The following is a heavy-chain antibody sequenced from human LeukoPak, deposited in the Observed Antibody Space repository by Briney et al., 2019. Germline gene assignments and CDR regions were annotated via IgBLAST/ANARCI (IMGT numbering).Heavy chain of an antibody. V-gene: IGHV4-39*02. D-gene: IGHD1-26*01. CDR2: IYSTGNT. CDR1: GDSISSNGHS. Sequence: SGTLSLTCTVSGDSISSNGHSWGWVRQPPGKGLEWIGTIYSTGNTYYSPSLKTPVTISVDTSKNHVSLKLSSVTAADTAVYYCARDLLSQNWFDPWGQGTLVTVSS. J-gene: IGHJ5*02. CDR3: ARDLLSQNWFDP.